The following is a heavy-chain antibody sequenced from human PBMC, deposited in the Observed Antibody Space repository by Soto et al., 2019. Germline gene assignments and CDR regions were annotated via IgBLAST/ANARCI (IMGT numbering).Heavy chain of an antibody. CDR3: ARDRRXGXKRYFEF. CDR1: VVSITXXX. CDR2: ISFSGAT. Sequence: TCTVSVVSITXXXXXWIRQTXXXXXXWIGSISFSGATXSNPSLKGRAALSVDXXXXXXSLTXNXVTSADTAVYFCARDRRXGXKRYFEFWGQGNQVTVSS. D-gene: IGHD3-9*01. V-gene: IGHV4-59*01. J-gene: IGHJ4*02.